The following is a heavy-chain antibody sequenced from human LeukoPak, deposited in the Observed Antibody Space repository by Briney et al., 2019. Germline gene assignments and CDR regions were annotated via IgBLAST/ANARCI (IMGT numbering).Heavy chain of an antibody. CDR3: ARDRPSRGYCSGGTCPLFDY. V-gene: IGHV1-18*04. CDR2: IRAYNGNT. D-gene: IGHD2-15*01. CDR1: GYTFTRYG. J-gene: IGHJ4*02. Sequence: ASVEVSCKASGYTFTRYGISWVRQAPGQGFEWMGWIRAYNGNTNYAQKLRGRVTMTTDTSTSTAYMELRSLRSDDTAVYYCARDRPSRGYCSGGTCPLFDYWGQGTLVTVSS.